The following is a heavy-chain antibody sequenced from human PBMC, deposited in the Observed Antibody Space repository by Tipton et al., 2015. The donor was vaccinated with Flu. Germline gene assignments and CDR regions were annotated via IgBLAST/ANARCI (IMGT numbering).Heavy chain of an antibody. D-gene: IGHD6-13*01. CDR2: VYPDYSDT. J-gene: IGHJ4*02. CDR1: GYSFSSYW. Sequence: QLVQSGAEVEKPGESLKISCKGSGYSFSSYWVAWVRQMPGKGLEWMGVVYPDYSDTRYSPSFQGQVTISADKSISTAYLQWSSLKASDTAMYYCARHSVGYSSSWVFDYWGQGTLVTVSS. CDR3: ARHSVGYSSSWVFDY. V-gene: IGHV5-51*01.